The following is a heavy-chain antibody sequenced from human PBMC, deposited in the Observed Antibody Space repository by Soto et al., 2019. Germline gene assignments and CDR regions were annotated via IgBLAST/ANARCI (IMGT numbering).Heavy chain of an antibody. CDR2: IYYSGST. Sequence: QVQLQESGPGLVKPSQTLSLTCTVSGGSISSGGYYWSWIRQHPGKGLEWIGYIYYSGSTYYNPSLKSRVTISVDTSKNQFSLKLSSVTAADTAVYYCAGTTPGGYYYGMDVWGQGTTVTVSS. D-gene: IGHD4-17*01. V-gene: IGHV4-31*03. CDR1: GGSISSGGYY. CDR3: AGTTPGGYYYGMDV. J-gene: IGHJ6*02.